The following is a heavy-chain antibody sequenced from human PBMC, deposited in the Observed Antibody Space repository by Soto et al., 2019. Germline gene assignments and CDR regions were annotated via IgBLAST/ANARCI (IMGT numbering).Heavy chain of an antibody. CDR3: ARLGAFYQAMDS. V-gene: IGHV4-59*08. Sequence: SETLSLTWTVSDGRISPNYWSWIRQPPGKGLEWLGYIYYAGTTTYNPSLQSRVSISLDTSKNEVSLKLTSVTAADTAVYLCARLGAFYQAMDSWGQGTLVTVSS. CDR1: DGRISPNY. D-gene: IGHD2-2*01. J-gene: IGHJ1*01. CDR2: IYYAGTT.